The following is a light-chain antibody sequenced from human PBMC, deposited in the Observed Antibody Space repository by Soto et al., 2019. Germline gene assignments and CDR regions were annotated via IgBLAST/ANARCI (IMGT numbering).Light chain of an antibody. J-gene: IGKJ4*01. V-gene: IGKV1-39*01. CDR1: QSISSN. CDR3: QQSYSTPPA. Sequence: DIQMTQSPSSLSAPVGDRVTITCRASQSISSNLNWYQQKPGKAPKLLIYAASSLQSAVPSRFSGSGSGTDFTLTISSLQPEDFATYYCQQSYSTPPAFGGGTKVEIK. CDR2: AAS.